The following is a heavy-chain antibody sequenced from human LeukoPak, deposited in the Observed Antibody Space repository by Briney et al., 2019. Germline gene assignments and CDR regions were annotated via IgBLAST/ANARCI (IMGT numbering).Heavy chain of an antibody. V-gene: IGHV3-30-3*01. J-gene: IGHJ4*02. CDR3: ARGPLLGYCSSTSCQDIWIFDY. Sequence: GGSLRLSCAASGFTFSSYAMRWVRQAPGKGLEWVAVISYDGSNKYYADSVKGRFTISIDNSKNTLYLQMNSLRAEDTAVYYCARGPLLGYCSSTSCQDIWIFDYWGQGTLVTVSS. CDR2: ISYDGSNK. CDR1: GFTFSSYA. D-gene: IGHD2-2*01.